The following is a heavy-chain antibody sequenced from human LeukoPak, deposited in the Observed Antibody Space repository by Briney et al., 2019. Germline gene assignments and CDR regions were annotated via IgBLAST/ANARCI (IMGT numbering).Heavy chain of an antibody. CDR2: IKQDGSEK. J-gene: IGHJ4*02. CDR1: GFTFTTYW. D-gene: IGHD2-21*02. Sequence: GGSLRLSCAASGFTFTTYWMHWGRQAPGKGLEWVANIKQDGSEKYYVDSAKGRFTISRDNGKNSVYLQMNSLRAEDTAVYYCARDGGHGGDLDYWGQGTLVTVSS. CDR3: ARDGGHGGDLDY. V-gene: IGHV3-7*01.